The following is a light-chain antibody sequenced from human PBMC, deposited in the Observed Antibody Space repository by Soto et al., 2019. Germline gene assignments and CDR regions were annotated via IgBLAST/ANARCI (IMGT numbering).Light chain of an antibody. Sequence: SYELTQPPSMSVAPGQTARIACGGNNIGTYRVHWYQQRPGQAPVLVVYDNTDRPSGIPERFSGSSSGNTATLTISRVEAGDEADYYCKVWDSSSDHWVFGGGNQLTVL. J-gene: IGLJ3*02. CDR3: KVWDSSSDHWV. V-gene: IGLV3-21*02. CDR2: DNT. CDR1: NIGTYR.